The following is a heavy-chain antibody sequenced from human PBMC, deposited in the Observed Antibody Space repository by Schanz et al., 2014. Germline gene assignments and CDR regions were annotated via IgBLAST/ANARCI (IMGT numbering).Heavy chain of an antibody. D-gene: IGHD1-1*01. CDR2: ISHDGSNK. Sequence: QVHLVESGGGVVRPGGSLRLSCAASRFTFNAYDMYWIRQAPGKGLEWVALISHDGSNKNSADSVKGRFTISRDNSKNTLYLQMNSLRDEDTAMYYCARRVPYSFGLDVWGQGTSVTVSS. CDR3: ARRVPYSFGLDV. J-gene: IGHJ6*02. V-gene: IGHV3-30*03. CDR1: RFTFNAYD.